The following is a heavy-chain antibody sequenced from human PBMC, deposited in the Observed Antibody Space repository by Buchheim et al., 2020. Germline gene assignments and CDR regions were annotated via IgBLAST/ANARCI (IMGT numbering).Heavy chain of an antibody. Sequence: EVQLLQSGGGLVQPGGSLRLSCASSGFTLSNYAMTWVRQAPGKGLGWVSAIRNSGSSTYYADSVKGRFTISRDNSKNTLHLQMNSLRAEDTAVYYCVTASSKYCSGGTCYPDYWGQGTL. CDR3: VTASSKYCSGGTCYPDY. D-gene: IGHD2-15*01. CDR1: GFTLSNYA. V-gene: IGHV3-23*01. CDR2: IRNSGSST. J-gene: IGHJ4*02.